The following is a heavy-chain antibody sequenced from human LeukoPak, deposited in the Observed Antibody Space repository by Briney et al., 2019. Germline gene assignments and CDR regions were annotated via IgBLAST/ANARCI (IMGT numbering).Heavy chain of an antibody. V-gene: IGHV3-23*01. J-gene: IGHJ5*02. CDR1: GFTFNNYA. CDR2: ISGSGSST. D-gene: IGHD6-13*01. CDR3: AKAGSSWYTHNWFDP. Sequence: GGSLRLSCAASGFTFNNYAMSWVRQAPGKGLEWVSVISGSGSSTYYADSVKGRFTISRDNSKNTLYLQMNSLRGEDTAVYYCAKAGSSWYTHNWFDPWGQGTLVTVSS.